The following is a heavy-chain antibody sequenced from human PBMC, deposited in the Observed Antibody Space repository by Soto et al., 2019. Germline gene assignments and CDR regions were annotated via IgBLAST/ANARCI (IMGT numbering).Heavy chain of an antibody. D-gene: IGHD3-3*01. CDR3: AREGRTYYDFWSCYGMDV. CDR2: IIPIFGTA. CDR1: GGTFSSYA. V-gene: IGHV1-69*06. Sequence: QVQLVQSGAEVKKPGSSVKVSCKASGGTFSSYAISWVRQAPGQGLEWMGGIIPIFGTANYAQKFQGRVTITADKSTSTGYRELSSLRSEDTAVYYCAREGRTYYDFWSCYGMDVWGQGTTVTVSS. J-gene: IGHJ6*02.